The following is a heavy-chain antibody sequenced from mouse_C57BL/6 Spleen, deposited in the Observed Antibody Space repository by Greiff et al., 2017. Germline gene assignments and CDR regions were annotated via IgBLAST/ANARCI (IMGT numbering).Heavy chain of an antibody. CDR1: GFTFSDYG. J-gene: IGHJ1*03. CDR3: AMIYYDYDWYFDV. CDR2: ISSGSSTI. D-gene: IGHD2-4*01. Sequence: EVKLMESGGGLVKPGGSLKLSCAASGFTFSDYGMHWVRQAPEKGLEWVAYISSGSSTIYYADTVKGRFTISRDNAKNTLFLQMTSLRSEDTAMYYCAMIYYDYDWYFDVWGTGTTVTVSS. V-gene: IGHV5-17*01.